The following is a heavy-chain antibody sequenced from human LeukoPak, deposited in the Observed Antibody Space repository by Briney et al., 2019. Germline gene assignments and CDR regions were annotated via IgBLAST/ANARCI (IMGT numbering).Heavy chain of an antibody. J-gene: IGHJ4*02. V-gene: IGHV4-39*01. Sequence: SETLSLTCTVSGGSSSSGSYYWGWIRQPPGKGLEWIGSIKYSGSIYYNASLKSRLTISVDTSKNQFSLRLSSVTAADTAVYYCASSYELLRRPFDSWGQGTLVTVSS. CDR1: GGSSSSGSYY. CDR3: ASSYELLRRPFDS. D-gene: IGHD2-2*01. CDR2: IKYSGSI.